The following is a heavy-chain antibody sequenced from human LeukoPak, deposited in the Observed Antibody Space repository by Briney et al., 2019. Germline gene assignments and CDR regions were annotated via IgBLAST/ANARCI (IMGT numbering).Heavy chain of an antibody. CDR3: AKDQYSGEGFGESSWFDP. V-gene: IGHV3-23*01. J-gene: IGHJ5*02. CDR1: GVTFSSYA. Sequence: GGSLRLSCAASGVTFSSYAMSWVRQAPGKGREWDSGISASGGSTYYADFVKGRFTISRDNSKNALYLQMNSLRAEDTAIYYCAKDQYSGEGFGESSWFDPWGQGTLVTVSS. CDR2: ISASGGST. D-gene: IGHD3-10*01.